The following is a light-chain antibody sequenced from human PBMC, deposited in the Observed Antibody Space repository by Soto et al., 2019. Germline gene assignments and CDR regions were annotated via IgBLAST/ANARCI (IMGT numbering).Light chain of an antibody. V-gene: IGLV1-44*01. CDR2: SNN. Sequence: QSVLTQPPSASGTPGQRVTISCSGSSSNIGSNTVNWYQQLPGTAPKLLIYSNNQRPSGVPDRFSGSKSGTSASLAISGLQIEDEADYYCAAWDDSLNGYVFGTGTKVTVL. CDR3: AAWDDSLNGYV. J-gene: IGLJ1*01. CDR1: SSNIGSNT.